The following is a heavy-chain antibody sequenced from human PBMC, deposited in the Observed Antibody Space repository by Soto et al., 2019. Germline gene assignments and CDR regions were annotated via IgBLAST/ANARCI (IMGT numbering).Heavy chain of an antibody. CDR3: XRGGSGYTWFNEF. CDR1: GGLFSSYP. Sequence: QEQLVQSGAEVKKPGSSVKVSCKASGGLFSSYPISWVRQVPGQGLEWMGGIIPVFQTAYYTQRFQGRVTITADESTNTAYMELSSXRSXXXXXXXXXRGGSGYTWFNEFWGQXTXVX. CDR2: IIPVFQTA. J-gene: IGHJ4*02. D-gene: IGHD3-22*01. V-gene: IGHV1-69*01.